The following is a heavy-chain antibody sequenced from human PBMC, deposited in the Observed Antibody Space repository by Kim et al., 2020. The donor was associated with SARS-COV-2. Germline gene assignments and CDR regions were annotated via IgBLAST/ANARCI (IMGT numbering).Heavy chain of an antibody. Sequence: GGSLRRSCAASGFNFGIYGMHWVRQAPGKGLEWVAFLSYDGSSQAYGDSVKGRLTISRDNSKNTLYLQLNSLRPEDTAVYYCAKDLKSGGYYYYYGMDVWGQGTTVTVSS. CDR2: LSYDGSSQ. D-gene: IGHD1-26*01. J-gene: IGHJ6*02. V-gene: IGHV3-30*18. CDR1: GFNFGIYG. CDR3: AKDLKSGGYYYYYGMDV.